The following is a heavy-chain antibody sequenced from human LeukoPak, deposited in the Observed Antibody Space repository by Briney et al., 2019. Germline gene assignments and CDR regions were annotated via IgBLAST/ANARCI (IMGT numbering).Heavy chain of an antibody. CDR2: IKEDGSKK. Sequence: GGSLRLSCAASGFTFSGHWMTWVRQAPGKGLEWVANIKEDGSKKNYVDSVKGRFTISRDNAKNPLYLQMTSLRAEDTAMYYCATPLDYRDSSGFHQGGDWGQGTLVTVSS. J-gene: IGHJ4*02. CDR3: ATPLDYRDSSGFHQGGD. CDR1: GFTFSGHW. V-gene: IGHV3-7*03. D-gene: IGHD3-22*01.